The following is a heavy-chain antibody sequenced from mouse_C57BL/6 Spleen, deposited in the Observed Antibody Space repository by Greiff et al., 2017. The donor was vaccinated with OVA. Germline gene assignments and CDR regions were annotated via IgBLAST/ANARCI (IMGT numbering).Heavy chain of an antibody. D-gene: IGHD2-4*01. CDR1: GFTFSSYA. V-gene: IGHV5-4*01. Sequence: EVKVVESGGGLVKPGGSLKLSCAASGFTFSSYAMSWVRQTPEKRLEWVATISDGGSYTYYPDNVTGRFTISRDNAKNNLYLQMSHLKSEDTAMYYCARERVYYDYAMDYWGQGTSVTVSS. J-gene: IGHJ4*01. CDR3: ARERVYYDYAMDY. CDR2: ISDGGSYT.